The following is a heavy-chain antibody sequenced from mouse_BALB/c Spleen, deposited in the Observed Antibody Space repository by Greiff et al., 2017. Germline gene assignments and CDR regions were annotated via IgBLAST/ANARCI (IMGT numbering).Heavy chain of an antibody. CDR2: ISNGGGST. J-gene: IGHJ2*01. D-gene: IGHD1-1*01. V-gene: IGHV5-12-2*01. CDR3: AREGLLRGVFDY. Sequence: EVQGVESGGGLVQPGGSLKLSCAASGFTFSSYTMSWVRQTPEKRLEWVAYISNGGGSTYYPDTVKGRFTISRDNAKNTLYLQMSSLKSEDTAMYYCAREGLLRGVFDYWGQGTTLTVSS. CDR1: GFTFSSYT.